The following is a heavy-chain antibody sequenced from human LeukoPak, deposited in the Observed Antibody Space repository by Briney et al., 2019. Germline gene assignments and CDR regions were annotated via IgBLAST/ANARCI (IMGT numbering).Heavy chain of an antibody. V-gene: IGHV4-34*01. CDR3: ARGLWSEDY. CDR1: GGSFSGYY. Sequence: PSETLSLTCAVYGGSFSGYYWSWIRQPPGKGLEWIGEINHIGSINYNPSLKSRVSMSGDTSKHQFSLKLSSVTAADTAVYCCARGLWSEDYWGQGTLVTVSS. D-gene: IGHD3-16*01. J-gene: IGHJ4*02. CDR2: INHIGSI.